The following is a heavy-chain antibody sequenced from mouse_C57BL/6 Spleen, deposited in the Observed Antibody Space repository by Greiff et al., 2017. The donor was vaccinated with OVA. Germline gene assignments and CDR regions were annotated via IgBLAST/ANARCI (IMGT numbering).Heavy chain of an antibody. J-gene: IGHJ3*01. D-gene: IGHD1-1*01. CDR3: ARGFYYYGSGAY. Sequence: EVKLMESGPGLVKPSQSLSLTCSVTGYSITSGYYWNWIRQFPGNKLEWMGYISYDGSNNYNPSLKNRISITRDTSKNQFFLKLNSVTTEDTATYYCARGFYYYGSGAYWGQGTLVTVSA. CDR1: GYSITSGYY. CDR2: ISYDGSN. V-gene: IGHV3-6*01.